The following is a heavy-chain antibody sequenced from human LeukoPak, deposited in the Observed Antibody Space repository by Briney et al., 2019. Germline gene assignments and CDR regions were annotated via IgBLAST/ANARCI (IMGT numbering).Heavy chain of an antibody. Sequence: ASVKVSCKASGYTFTSYGISWVRQAPGQGLEWMGWISAYNGNTNYAQKLQGRVTMTTDTSTSTAYMELRSLRSDDTAVYYCARVDFGIFTGYPYAFDIWGQGTMVTVSS. CDR3: ARVDFGIFTGYPYAFDI. CDR1: GYTFTSYG. J-gene: IGHJ3*02. CDR2: ISAYNGNT. V-gene: IGHV1-18*01. D-gene: IGHD3-9*01.